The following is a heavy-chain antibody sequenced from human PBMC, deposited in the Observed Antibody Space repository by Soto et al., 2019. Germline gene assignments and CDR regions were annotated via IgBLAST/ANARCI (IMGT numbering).Heavy chain of an antibody. CDR3: ARGQAVAGIDWFDP. J-gene: IGHJ5*02. Sequence: PGGSLRLSCAASGFTFSSYGMHWVRQAPGKGLEWVAVIWYDGSNKYYADSVKGRFTISRDNSKNTLYLQMNSLRAEDTAVYYCARGQAVAGIDWFDPWGQGTLVTVSS. D-gene: IGHD6-19*01. CDR2: IWYDGSNK. V-gene: IGHV3-33*01. CDR1: GFTFSSYG.